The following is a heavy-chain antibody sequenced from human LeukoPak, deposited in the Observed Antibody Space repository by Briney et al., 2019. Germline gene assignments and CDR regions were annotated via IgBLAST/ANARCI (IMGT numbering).Heavy chain of an antibody. J-gene: IGHJ4*02. Sequence: SVKVSCKASGGTFSSYAISWVRQAPGQGLEWMGGIIPIFGTANYAQKFQGRVTITADESTSTAYMELSSLRSDDTAVYFCARFTSGYYGYFDYWGQGTLVTVSS. CDR1: GGTFSSYA. CDR3: ARFTSGYYGYFDY. V-gene: IGHV1-69*01. CDR2: IIPIFGTA. D-gene: IGHD3-22*01.